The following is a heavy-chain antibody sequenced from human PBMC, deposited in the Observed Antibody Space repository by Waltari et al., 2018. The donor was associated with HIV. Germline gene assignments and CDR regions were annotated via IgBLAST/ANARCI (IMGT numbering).Heavy chain of an antibody. CDR3: ARLGYVWGSYRSPRALDI. CDR2: INSDGSST. J-gene: IGHJ3*02. V-gene: IGHV3-74*01. Sequence: EVQLVESGGGLVQPGGSLRLSCAASGFTFSSYWMHWVRQAPGKGLVGVSLINSDGSSTSYADSVKGRFTISRDNAKHTLDLQMNSRRAEDTAVDYCARLGYVWGSYRSPRALDIWGQGTMVTVSS. CDR1: GFTFSSYW. D-gene: IGHD3-16*02.